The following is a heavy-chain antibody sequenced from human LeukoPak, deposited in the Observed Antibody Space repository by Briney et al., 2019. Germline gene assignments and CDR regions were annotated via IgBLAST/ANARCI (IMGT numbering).Heavy chain of an antibody. D-gene: IGHD6-6*01. CDR1: GYNFTNDW. J-gene: IGHJ5*02. Sequence: GESLKISCKASGYNFTNDWVAWVRQRPGKGLEWMGIIWPDDSDTRYSPSFQGLVSISVDKSISTAHLQWRSLKASDTALYFCARHSDVPLDLWGQGTLVIVSS. CDR2: IWPDDSDT. CDR3: ARHSDVPLDL. V-gene: IGHV5-51*01.